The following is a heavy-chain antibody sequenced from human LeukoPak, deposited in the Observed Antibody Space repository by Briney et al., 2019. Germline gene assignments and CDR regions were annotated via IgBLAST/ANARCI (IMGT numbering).Heavy chain of an antibody. CDR3: AKWRGDYPSYYYYYMDV. Sequence: GXSLRLSCAASGFTFDDYATHWVRQAPGKGVEWVSLNSGDGGSTYYADSVKGRFNICRDNSKNSVYLKMNSLRTEDTALYYCAKWRGDYPSYYYYYMDVWGKGTTATVSS. V-gene: IGHV3-43*02. CDR2: NSGDGGST. J-gene: IGHJ6*03. D-gene: IGHD4-17*01. CDR1: GFTFDDYA.